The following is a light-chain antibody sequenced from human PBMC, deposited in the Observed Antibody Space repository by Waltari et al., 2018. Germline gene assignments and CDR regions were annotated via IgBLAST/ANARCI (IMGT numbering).Light chain of an antibody. CDR2: RVD. CDR1: SSDVGAYDS. J-gene: IGLJ2*01. V-gene: IGLV2-14*01. CDR3: SSYAGNNILV. Sequence: QSALTQPGSMSGSPGQSITISCTGTSSDVGAYDSVNWYQQHPGKAPKLMIHRVDRRPSGISNRFSGSKSGNTASLTISGLQAEDEADYFCSSYAGNNILVFGGGTEVTVL.